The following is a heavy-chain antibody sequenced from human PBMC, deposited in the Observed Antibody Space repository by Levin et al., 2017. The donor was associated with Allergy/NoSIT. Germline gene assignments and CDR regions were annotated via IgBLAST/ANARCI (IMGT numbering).Heavy chain of an antibody. V-gene: IGHV4-39*01. D-gene: IGHD6-13*01. CDR3: ARQGSSWPY. CDR2: IYYSGST. J-gene: IGHJ4*02. Sequence: KSSETLSLTCTVSGGSISSSSYYWGWIRQPPGKGLEWIGSIYYSGSTYYNPSLKSRVTISVDTSKNQFSLKLSSVTAADTAVYYCARQGSSWPYWGQGTLVTVSS. CDR1: GGSISSSSYY.